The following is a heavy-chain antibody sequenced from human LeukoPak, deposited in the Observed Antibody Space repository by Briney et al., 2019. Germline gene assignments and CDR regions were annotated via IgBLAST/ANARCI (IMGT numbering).Heavy chain of an antibody. V-gene: IGHV1-8*01. D-gene: IGHD3-10*01. CDR3: AREGLWFGELLEDYYYYGMDV. CDR1: GYTFTSYD. J-gene: IGHJ6*02. CDR2: MNPNSGNT. Sequence: ASVKVSCKASGYTFTSYDINWVRQATGQGLEWMGWMNPNSGNTGYAQKFQGRVTMTRNTSISTAYVELSSLRSEDTAAYYCAREGLWFGELLEDYYYYGMDVWGQGTTVTVSS.